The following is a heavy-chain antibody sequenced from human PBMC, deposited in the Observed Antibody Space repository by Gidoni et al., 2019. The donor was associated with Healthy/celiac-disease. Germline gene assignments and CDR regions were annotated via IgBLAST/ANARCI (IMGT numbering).Heavy chain of an antibody. D-gene: IGHD3-3*01. CDR3: ARGETYYDFWSGYRSNYYYYYGMDV. Sequence: QVQLQESGPGLVKPSEALSLTCTVSGGSISSYYWSWIRQPPGKGLEWIGYIYYSGSTNYNPSLKSRVTISVDTSKNQFSLKLSSVTAADTAVYYCARGETYYDFWSGYRSNYYYYYGMDVWGQGTTVTVSS. CDR1: GGSISSYY. V-gene: IGHV4-59*01. CDR2: IYYSGST. J-gene: IGHJ6*02.